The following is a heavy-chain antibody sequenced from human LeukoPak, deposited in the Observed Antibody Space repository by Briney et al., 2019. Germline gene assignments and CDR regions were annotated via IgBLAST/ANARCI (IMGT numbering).Heavy chain of an antibody. J-gene: IGHJ3*02. CDR1: GGSISSSSYY. Sequence: SETLSLTCTVSGGSISSSSYYWGWIRQPPGKGLEWIGSINYSGSTYYNPSLKSRVTISVDTSKNQFSLKLSSVTAADTAVYYCARLSLDAFDIWGQGTMVTVSS. CDR3: ARLSLDAFDI. V-gene: IGHV4-39*01. CDR2: INYSGST.